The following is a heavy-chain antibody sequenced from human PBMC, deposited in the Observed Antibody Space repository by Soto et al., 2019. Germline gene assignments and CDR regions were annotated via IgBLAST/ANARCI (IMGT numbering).Heavy chain of an antibody. V-gene: IGHV1-18*01. CDR3: ARSSYYYDSSGLAEYFQH. J-gene: IGHJ1*01. Sequence: QVQLVQSGAEVKKPGASVKVSCKASGYTFTSYGISWVRQAPGQGLEWMGWISAYNGNTNYAQKLQGRVTMTTDTSTSTAYMELRSLRSDDTAVYYCARSSYYYDSSGLAEYFQHWGQGTLVTVSS. D-gene: IGHD3-22*01. CDR1: GYTFTSYG. CDR2: ISAYNGNT.